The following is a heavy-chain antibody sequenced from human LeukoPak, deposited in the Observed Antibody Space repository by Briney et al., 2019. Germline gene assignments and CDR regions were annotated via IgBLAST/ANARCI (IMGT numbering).Heavy chain of an antibody. J-gene: IGHJ4*02. V-gene: IGHV6-1*01. D-gene: IGHD2-2*01. Sequence: KPSQTLSLTCAISGDSVSSNSAAWNWIRQSPSRGLEWLGRTYYRSKWYNDYAVSVKIRITINPDTSKNQFSLQLNSVTPEDTAVYYCARVLLLGYCSSTSCYGPFDYWGQGTLVTVSS. CDR3: ARVLLLGYCSSTSCYGPFDY. CDR2: TYYRSKWYN. CDR1: GDSVSSNSAA.